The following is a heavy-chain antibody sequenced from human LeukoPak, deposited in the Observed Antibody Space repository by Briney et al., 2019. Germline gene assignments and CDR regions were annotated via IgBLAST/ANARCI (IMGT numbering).Heavy chain of an antibody. V-gene: IGHV3-7*01. D-gene: IGHD2-2*01. J-gene: IGHJ6*04. CDR1: GLPFSFYW. CDR2: IKQDGSEK. CDR3: ARDGCSSTSCYTRGDV. Sequence: GGSLRLSCAASGLPFSFYWMSWVRQAPGKGLEWVANIKQDGSEKYYVDSVKGRFTISRDNAKHSLYLQMNSLRAEYTAVYYCARDGCSSTSCYTRGDVWGKGTTVTVSS.